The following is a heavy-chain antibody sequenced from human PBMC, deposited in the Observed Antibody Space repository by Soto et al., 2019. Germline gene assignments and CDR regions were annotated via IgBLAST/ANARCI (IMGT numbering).Heavy chain of an antibody. CDR3: ARDAAGVTMVY. V-gene: IGHV3-33*01. CDR2: IWYDGSNK. D-gene: IGHD3-10*01. CDR1: GFTFSSYG. J-gene: IGHJ4*02. Sequence: GGSLRLSCAASGFTFSSYGMHWVRQAPGRGLEWVAVIWYDGSNKYYADSVKGRFTISRDNSKNTLYLQMNSLRAEDTAVYYCARDAAGVTMVYWGQGTLVTVSS.